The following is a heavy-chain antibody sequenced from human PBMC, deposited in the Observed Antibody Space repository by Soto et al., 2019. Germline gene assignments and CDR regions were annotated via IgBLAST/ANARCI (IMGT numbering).Heavy chain of an antibody. CDR1: GYIFTSYW. CDR2: IYPGDSDT. CDR3: ARHSTDDFWSGYCMDV. V-gene: IGHV5-51*01. J-gene: IGHJ6*02. D-gene: IGHD3-3*01. Sequence: GESLKISGNGSGYIFTSYWIGWVRQMPGKGLEWMGIIYPGDSDTRYSPSFQGQVTISADKSISTAYLQWSSLKASDTAMYYCARHSTDDFWSGYCMDVWGQGTTVTVSS.